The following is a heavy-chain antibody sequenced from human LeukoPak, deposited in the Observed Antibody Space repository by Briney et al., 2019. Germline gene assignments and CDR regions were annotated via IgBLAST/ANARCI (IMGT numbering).Heavy chain of an antibody. J-gene: IGHJ1*01. CDR3: ARGDRYSSSPGYFQH. V-gene: IGHV4-59*01. D-gene: IGHD6-6*01. Sequence: KSSETLSLTCTVSGGSISSYYWSWIRQPPGKGLEWIGYIYYSGSTNYNPSLKSRVTISVDTSKNQFSLKLSSVTAADTAVYYCARGDRYSSSPGYFQHWGQGTLVTVSS. CDR2: IYYSGST. CDR1: GGSISSYY.